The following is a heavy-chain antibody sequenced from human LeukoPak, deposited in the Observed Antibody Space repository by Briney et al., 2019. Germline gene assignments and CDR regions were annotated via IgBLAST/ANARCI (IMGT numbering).Heavy chain of an antibody. J-gene: IGHJ6*03. V-gene: IGHV3-7*01. D-gene: IGHD2-21*01. CDR3: ARGPLPPYYYYYMDV. CDR2: IKEDGSEK. Sequence: GGSLRLSCAASGFTFSSYWMSWVRQAPGKGLEWVANIKEDGSEKYYVDSVKGRFTISRDNAKNSLSLQVNSLRAEDTAVYYCARGPLPPYYYYYMDVWGKGTTVTVSS. CDR1: GFTFSSYW.